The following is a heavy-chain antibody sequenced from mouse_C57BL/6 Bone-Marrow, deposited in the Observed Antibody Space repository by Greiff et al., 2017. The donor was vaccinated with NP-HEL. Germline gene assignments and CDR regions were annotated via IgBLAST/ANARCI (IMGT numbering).Heavy chain of an antibody. J-gene: IGHJ4*01. CDR3: ARSSYVDYYAMDY. CDR1: GYSITSDY. D-gene: IGHD1-1*01. Sequence: EVNVVESGPGLAKPSQTLSLTCSVTGYSITSDYWNWIRKFPGNKLEYMGYISYSGSTYYNPSLKSRISITRDTSKNQYYLQLNSVTTEDTATYYCARSSYVDYYAMDYWGQGTSVTVSS. CDR2: ISYSGST. V-gene: IGHV3-8*01.